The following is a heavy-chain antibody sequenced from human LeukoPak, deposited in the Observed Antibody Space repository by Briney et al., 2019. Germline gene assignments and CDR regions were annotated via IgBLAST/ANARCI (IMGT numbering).Heavy chain of an antibody. CDR1: GYTFTGYY. Sequence: ASVKVSCKASGYTFTGYYMHWVRRAPGQGLEWMGWINPNSGGTNYAQKFQGRVTMTRDTSISTAYMELSRLRSDDTAVYYCARVRVQLERRDWFDPWGQGTLVTVSS. CDR3: ARVRVQLERRDWFDP. V-gene: IGHV1-2*02. J-gene: IGHJ5*02. D-gene: IGHD1-1*01. CDR2: INPNSGGT.